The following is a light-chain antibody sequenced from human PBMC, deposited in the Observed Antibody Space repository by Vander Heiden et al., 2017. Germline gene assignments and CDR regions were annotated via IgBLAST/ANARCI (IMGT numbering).Light chain of an antibody. Sequence: DIQMTQSPSSLSASVGDRVTVTCRASQTITTYLNWYQVKPGKAPKLLIYAASLLQTGVPSRFSGSGSGTDFILTISSLQPEDFATYYCQQSFSIPLTFGGGTKVEIK. V-gene: IGKV1-39*01. J-gene: IGKJ4*01. CDR1: QTITTY. CDR2: AAS. CDR3: QQSFSIPLT.